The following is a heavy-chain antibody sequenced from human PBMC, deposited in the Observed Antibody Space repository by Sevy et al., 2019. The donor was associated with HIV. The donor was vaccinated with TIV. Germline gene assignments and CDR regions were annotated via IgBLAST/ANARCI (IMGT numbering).Heavy chain of an antibody. CDR3: ARGHYYDRSGLGY. Sequence: GGSLRLSCAASGFTFSSYSMNWVRQAPGKGLEWVSYISSSSSTIYYADSVKGPFTISRDNAKNSLYLQMNSLRDEDTAVYYCARGHYYDRSGLGYWGQGTLVTVSS. V-gene: IGHV3-48*02. D-gene: IGHD3-22*01. CDR1: GFTFSSYS. CDR2: ISSSSSTI. J-gene: IGHJ4*02.